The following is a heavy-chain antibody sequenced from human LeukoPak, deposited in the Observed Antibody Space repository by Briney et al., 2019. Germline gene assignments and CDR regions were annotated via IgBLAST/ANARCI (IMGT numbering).Heavy chain of an antibody. V-gene: IGHV3-48*03. D-gene: IGHD3-3*01. J-gene: IGHJ4*02. Sequence: GGSLRLSCAASGFTFSSYEMNWVRQAPGKGLEWVSYISSSGSTIYYADSVKGRFTISRDNVKNSLYLQMNSLRAEDTAVYYCAGYDFWSGYHTFDYWGQGTLVTVSS. CDR1: GFTFSSYE. CDR3: AGYDFWSGYHTFDY. CDR2: ISSSGSTI.